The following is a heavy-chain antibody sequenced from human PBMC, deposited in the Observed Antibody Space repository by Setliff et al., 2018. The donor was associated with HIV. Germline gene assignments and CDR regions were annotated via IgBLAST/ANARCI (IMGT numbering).Heavy chain of an antibody. J-gene: IGHJ6*02. CDR2: IYHSGST. CDR1: GYSISSGYY. CDR3: ARARGSSWYVDYYYGMDV. D-gene: IGHD6-13*01. Sequence: PSETLSLTCAVSGYSISSGYYWGWIRQPPGKGLEWIGSIYHSGSTYYNPSLKSRVTISVDTSKNQFSLKLTSMTAADTAVYYCARARGSSWYVDYYYGMDVWGQGTTVTVSS. V-gene: IGHV4-38-2*01.